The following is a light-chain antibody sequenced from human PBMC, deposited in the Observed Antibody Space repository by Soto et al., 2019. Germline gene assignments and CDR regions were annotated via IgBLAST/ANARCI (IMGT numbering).Light chain of an antibody. V-gene: IGKV1-12*01. CDR1: QDINSF. Sequence: DIQMTQSPSSVSASVGDGVTITCRASQDINSFLAWYQQKPGKAPKLLIYAASTLHIGVPSRFRGSGSGTAFTLTISILQPEDFATYFCQQTNHFPFTFGPGTKVDIK. J-gene: IGKJ3*01. CDR2: AAS. CDR3: QQTNHFPFT.